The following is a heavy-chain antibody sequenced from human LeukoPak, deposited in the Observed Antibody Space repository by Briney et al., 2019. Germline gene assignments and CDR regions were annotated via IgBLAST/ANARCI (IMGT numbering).Heavy chain of an antibody. J-gene: IGHJ6*02. D-gene: IGHD4-4*01. V-gene: IGHV3-23*01. CDR2: ISGSGSST. CDR3: AKPYDYSNYVHYGMDV. CDR1: GFTFSNYA. Sequence: GGSLRLSCAASGFTFSNYAINWVRQAPGKGLEWVSAISGSGSSTYYADSVKGRFTISRDNSKNTLYLQMNSLRAEDTAVYYCAKPYDYSNYVHYGMDVWGQGTTVTVSS.